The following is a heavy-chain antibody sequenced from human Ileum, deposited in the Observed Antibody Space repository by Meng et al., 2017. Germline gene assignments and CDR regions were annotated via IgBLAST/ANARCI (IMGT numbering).Heavy chain of an antibody. V-gene: IGHV3-74*03. D-gene: IGHD6-13*01. J-gene: IGHJ5*02. CDR3: AKSGYSTSRFDP. CDR1: GFTFSSSW. CDR2: IKSDGTI. Sequence: GESLKISCAASGFTFSSSWMYWVRQAPGKGLVWVSRIKSDGTITYADSVKGRFTMSRDNAKNTVFLQINSLRADDTAMYYCAKSGYSTSRFDPWGQGTLVTVSS.